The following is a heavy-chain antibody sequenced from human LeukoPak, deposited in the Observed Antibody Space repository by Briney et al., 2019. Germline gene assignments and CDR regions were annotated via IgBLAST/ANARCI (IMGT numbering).Heavy chain of an antibody. J-gene: IGHJ4*02. Sequence: GGSLRLSCAASGFTFSAYALTWVRQAPGKGLEWVSTIRRTGDPTYYANSVKGRFTISRDNSKNALVLHLNSLRAEDTALYYCARLYHEDCRYLDYWGQGILVPVSS. D-gene: IGHD2-21*02. V-gene: IGHV3-23*01. CDR2: IRRTGDPT. CDR1: GFTFSAYA. CDR3: ARLYHEDCRYLDY.